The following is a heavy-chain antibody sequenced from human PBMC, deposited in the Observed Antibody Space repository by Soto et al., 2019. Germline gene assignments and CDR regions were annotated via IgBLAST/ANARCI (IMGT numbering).Heavy chain of an antibody. D-gene: IGHD1-26*01. J-gene: IGHJ6*02. V-gene: IGHV4-59*01. CDR2: IYYSGST. CDR3: ARDKYSGRYYGMDV. Sequence: SETLSLTCTVSGGSISSYYWSWIRQPPGKGLEWIGYIYYSGSTNYNPSLKSRVTISVDTSKNQFSLKLSSVTAADTAVYYCARDKYSGRYYGMDVWGQGTKVTVSS. CDR1: GGSISSYY.